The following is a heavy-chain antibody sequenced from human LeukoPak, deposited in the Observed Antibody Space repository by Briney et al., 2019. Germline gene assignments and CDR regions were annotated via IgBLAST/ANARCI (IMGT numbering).Heavy chain of an antibody. V-gene: IGHV1-18*01. D-gene: IGHD3-22*01. CDR3: ARHRQMIESDFFDY. J-gene: IGHJ4*02. CDR2: ISAYNGKT. Sequence: ASVKVSCKASGYTFTSYGISWVGQAPGQGLEWMGWISAYNGKTNYAQKLQGRVTMTETTPRSTAYWELRSLRSDDTAGYYGARHRQMIESDFFDYWGQGTLVSVSS. CDR1: GYTFTSYG.